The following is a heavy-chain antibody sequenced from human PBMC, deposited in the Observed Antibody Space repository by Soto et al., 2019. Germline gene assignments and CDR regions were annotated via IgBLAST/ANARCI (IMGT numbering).Heavy chain of an antibody. CDR3: ARERLNTGWYGFDY. Sequence: ASEKVSCKTSGYTFANFDFSWVRQAPGQGLEWMGWVSSRNGVTNYAENFRDRVTISTDTSTNTVYMELRSLRSDDTAVYFCARERLNTGWYGFDYWAQGTQVTVSS. V-gene: IGHV1-18*04. CDR1: GYTFANFD. J-gene: IGHJ4*02. CDR2: VSSRNGVT. D-gene: IGHD6-19*01.